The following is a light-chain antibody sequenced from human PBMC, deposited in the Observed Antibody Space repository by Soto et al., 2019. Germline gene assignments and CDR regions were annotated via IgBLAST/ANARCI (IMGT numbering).Light chain of an antibody. V-gene: IGLV2-8*01. Sequence: QSALTQPPSASGFPGQSVTISCTGTSSDVGYYDYVSWYQQHPGKAPKLVIYEVTKRPSGVPDRVSASKSGNTASLTVSALRAEDEADYSCSSCAGSNNFVFGSGTKVTVL. CDR3: SSCAGSNNFV. CDR2: EVT. CDR1: SSDVGYYDY. J-gene: IGLJ1*01.